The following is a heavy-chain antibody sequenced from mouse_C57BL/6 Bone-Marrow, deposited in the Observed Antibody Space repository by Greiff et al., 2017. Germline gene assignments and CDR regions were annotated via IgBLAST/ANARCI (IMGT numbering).Heavy chain of an antibody. J-gene: IGHJ2*01. V-gene: IGHV3-6*01. Sequence: EVQLVESGPGLVKPSQSLSLTCSVTGYSITSGYYWNWIRQFPGNKLEWMGYISYDGSNNYNPSLKNRISITRDTSKNQFFLKLNSVTTEDTATYYCARVGWITTVVAEDYWGQGTTLTVSS. CDR1: GYSITSGYY. CDR2: ISYDGSN. D-gene: IGHD1-1*01. CDR3: ARVGWITTVVAEDY.